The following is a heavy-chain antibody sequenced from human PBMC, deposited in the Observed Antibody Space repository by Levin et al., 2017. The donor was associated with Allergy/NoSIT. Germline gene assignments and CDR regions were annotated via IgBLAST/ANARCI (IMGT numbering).Heavy chain of an antibody. CDR1: GGSISSSSYY. Sequence: GSLRLSCTVSGGSISSSSYYWGWIRQPPGKGLEWIGSIYYSGSTYYNPSLKSRVTISVDTSKNQFSLKLSSVTAADTAVYYCARHAPGIDGDYDFDYWGQGTLVTVSS. J-gene: IGHJ4*02. CDR2: IYYSGST. V-gene: IGHV4-39*01. D-gene: IGHD4-17*01. CDR3: ARHAPGIDGDYDFDY.